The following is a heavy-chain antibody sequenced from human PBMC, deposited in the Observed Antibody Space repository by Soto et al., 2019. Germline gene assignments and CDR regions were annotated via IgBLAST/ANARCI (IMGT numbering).Heavy chain of an antibody. Sequence: EVQLMESGGGLVQPGGSLRLSCAASGFTFGPCAKGWVRQAPGKGLEWVSEISGSYATHYADSVRGRFTISRDNSKNTLYLEMNSLRVEDTAVYYCAKGRIAVAGLFDYWGQGTLVTVSS. CDR2: ISGSYAT. D-gene: IGHD6-19*01. CDR3: AKGRIAVAGLFDY. J-gene: IGHJ4*02. CDR1: GFTFGPCA. V-gene: IGHV3-23*01.